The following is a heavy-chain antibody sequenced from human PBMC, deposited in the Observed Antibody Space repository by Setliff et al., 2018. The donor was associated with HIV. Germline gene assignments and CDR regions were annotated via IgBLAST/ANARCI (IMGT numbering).Heavy chain of an antibody. CDR3: ARQTSYDRGYSYCFDE. CDR1: GFSISNGNYY. J-gene: IGHJ4*01. D-gene: IGHD5-18*01. CDR2: GVNSGRS. V-gene: IGHV4-39*01. Sequence: SETLSLTCAVSGFSISNGNYYWAWIRQSPGKGLEWIGSGVNSGRSYYNPSLKSRVTVSVDTSTNHLSLRLTSVTAADTAVHYCARQTSYDRGYSYCFDEWGHGTLVTVSS.